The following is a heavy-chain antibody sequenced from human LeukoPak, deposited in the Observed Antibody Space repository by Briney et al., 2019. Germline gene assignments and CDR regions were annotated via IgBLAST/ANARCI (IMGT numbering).Heavy chain of an antibody. CDR2: IIPILGIA. D-gene: IGHD3-10*01. Sequence: RASVKVSCKASGGTFSSYTISWVRQAPGQGLEWMGRIIPILGIANYAQKFQGRVTTTADKSTSTAYMELSSLRSEDTAVYYCARDFVQYYYGSGSLDYWGQGTLVTVSS. V-gene: IGHV1-69*04. CDR1: GGTFSSYT. CDR3: ARDFVQYYYGSGSLDY. J-gene: IGHJ4*02.